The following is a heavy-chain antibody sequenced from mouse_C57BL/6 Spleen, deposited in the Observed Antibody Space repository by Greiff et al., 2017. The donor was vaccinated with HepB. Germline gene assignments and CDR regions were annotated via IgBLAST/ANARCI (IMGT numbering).Heavy chain of an antibody. CDR2: IDPSDSET. CDR1: GYTFTSYW. D-gene: IGHD4-1*01. J-gene: IGHJ4*01. V-gene: IGHV1-52*01. CDR3: AREAWDRAMDY. Sequence: VQLQQPGAELVRPGSSVKLSCKASGYTFTSYWMHWVKQRPIQGLEWIGNIDPSDSETHYNQKFKDKATLTVDKSSSTAYMQLSSLTSEDSAVYYCAREAWDRAMDYWGQGTSVTVSS.